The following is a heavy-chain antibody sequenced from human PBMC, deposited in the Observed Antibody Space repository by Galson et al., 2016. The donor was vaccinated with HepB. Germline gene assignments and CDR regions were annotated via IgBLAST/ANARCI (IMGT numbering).Heavy chain of an antibody. Sequence: SLRLSCAASGFTFRSYAMHWVRQAPGKGLEWVAIIWYDGSKKYHADSVKGRFTISRDNSKNTLFLQMNSRRADDTAVYYCARDLKAGASSWDYFDYWGRGTLVTVSS. CDR2: IWYDGSKK. D-gene: IGHD1-26*01. J-gene: IGHJ4*02. CDR3: ARDLKAGASSWDYFDY. V-gene: IGHV3-33*01. CDR1: GFTFRSYA.